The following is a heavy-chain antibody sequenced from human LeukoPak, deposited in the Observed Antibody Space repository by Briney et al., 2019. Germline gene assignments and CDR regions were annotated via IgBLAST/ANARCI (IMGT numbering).Heavy chain of an antibody. CDR3: SRGCYGGSCLGSI. CDR2: IHYSGST. J-gene: IGHJ4*02. V-gene: IGHV4-39*07. D-gene: IGHD1-26*01. Sequence: SETLSLTCTVSGGSISSNTDYWGWIRQPPGKGLEWLGSIHYSGSTYFNPSLKSRVTISIDTSKNQFSLKVNSVTAADTAVYYCSRGCYGGSCLGSIWGQGTLVIVSS. CDR1: GGSISSNTDY.